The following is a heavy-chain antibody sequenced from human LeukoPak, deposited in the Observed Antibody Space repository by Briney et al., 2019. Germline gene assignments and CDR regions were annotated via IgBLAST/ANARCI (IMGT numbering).Heavy chain of an antibody. CDR1: GYTFTGYY. D-gene: IGHD6-19*01. J-gene: IGHJ6*03. CDR2: INPNSGGT. Sequence: ASVKVSCKASGYTFTGYYMHWVRLAPGQGLELMGLINPNSGGTNYAQKFQGRVTMTRDTSISTAYMELSRLRSDDTAVYYCAREYSSGWPGYYMDVWGKGTTVTVSS. V-gene: IGHV1-2*06. CDR3: AREYSSGWPGYYMDV.